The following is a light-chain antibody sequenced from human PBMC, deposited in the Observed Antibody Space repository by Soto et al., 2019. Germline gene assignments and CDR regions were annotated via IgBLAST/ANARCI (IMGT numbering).Light chain of an antibody. CDR2: DAS. CDR1: QSISSW. J-gene: IGKJ2*01. V-gene: IGKV1-5*01. Sequence: DIQMTQSPSILSASVGDRVTITCRASQSISSWLAWYQQKPGKAPKLLIYDASSLESGVPSRFSGSGSGTEFTLTISSLQPDDFATYYCQQYNSYSRYTFGQGTKLEIK. CDR3: QQYNSYSRYT.